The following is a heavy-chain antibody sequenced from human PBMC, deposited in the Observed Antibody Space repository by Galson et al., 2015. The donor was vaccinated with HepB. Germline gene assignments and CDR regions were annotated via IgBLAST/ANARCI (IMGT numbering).Heavy chain of an antibody. V-gene: IGHV1-2*02. CDR1: GYTFTNYY. D-gene: IGHD2-2*01. Sequence: SVKVSCKASGYTFTNYYIHWVRQAPGQGLEWMGWINPLSGATNYALEFQGRVTMTRDTSMNTVYLDLGRLRSDVTALYYCAKVRQQYQMSEPFDIWGQGTLVTVSS. CDR2: INPLSGAT. CDR3: AKVRQQYQMSEPFDI. J-gene: IGHJ3*02.